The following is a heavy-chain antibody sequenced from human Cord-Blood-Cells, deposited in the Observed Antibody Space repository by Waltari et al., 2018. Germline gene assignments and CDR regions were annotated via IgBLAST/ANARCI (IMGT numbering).Heavy chain of an antibody. CDR2: ISYDGSNK. V-gene: IGHV3-30*18. CDR1: GFTFSSYG. D-gene: IGHD3-10*01. CDR3: AKDLWAFDI. J-gene: IGHJ3*02. Sequence: QVQLVESGGGVVQPGRSLRLSCAASGFTFSSYGMHWVRQAPGKGLEWVAVISYDGSNKYYADSVKGRFTISRDNSKNTLYLQMNSLRAEDTAVYYCAKDLWAFDIWGQGTMVTVSS.